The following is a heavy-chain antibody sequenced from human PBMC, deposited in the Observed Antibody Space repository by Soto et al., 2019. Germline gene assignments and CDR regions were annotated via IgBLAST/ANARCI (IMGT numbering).Heavy chain of an antibody. D-gene: IGHD3-16*01. CDR1: GGSFNHANYC. Sequence: HVRLEASGPGLVKPSSTLALICSVSGGSFNHANYCWNWIRHHQETGLEGIGYLAYSGSTRYNPSFKTRATLSIYKSNKQSSLMLHTVTFADTAVYFCAIEADYGGSRGGIDVWGRGTTGTVSS. J-gene: IGHJ6*02. V-gene: IGHV4-31*03. CDR2: LAYSGST. CDR3: AIEADYGGSRGGIDV.